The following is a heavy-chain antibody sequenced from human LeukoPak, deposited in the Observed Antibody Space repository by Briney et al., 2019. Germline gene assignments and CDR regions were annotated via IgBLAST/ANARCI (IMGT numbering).Heavy chain of an antibody. Sequence: GGSLRLSCAASGFTFSSCGMHWVRQAPGKGLEWVAFIRYVGSDKYYADSVRGRFTISRDNSKNTLYLQMNSLRAEDTAVYYCAKDSWAAQQWLAPAPLDYWGQGTLVTVSS. CDR1: GFTFSSCG. J-gene: IGHJ4*02. CDR2: IRYVGSDK. D-gene: IGHD6-19*01. CDR3: AKDSWAAQQWLAPAPLDY. V-gene: IGHV3-30*02.